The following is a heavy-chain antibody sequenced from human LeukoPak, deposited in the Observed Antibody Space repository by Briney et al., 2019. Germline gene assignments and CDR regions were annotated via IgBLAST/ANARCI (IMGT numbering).Heavy chain of an antibody. Sequence: SVKVSCTASGGTFSIYTISWVRQGPGQGVEWMGGIIPIFGTANYAQKFQGRVTITADESTSTAYMELSSLRSEDTAVYYCARVGIAAAGSNAPIQHWGQGTLVTVSS. CDR1: GGTFSIYT. D-gene: IGHD6-13*01. J-gene: IGHJ1*01. CDR2: IIPIFGTA. CDR3: ARVGIAAAGSNAPIQH. V-gene: IGHV1-69*13.